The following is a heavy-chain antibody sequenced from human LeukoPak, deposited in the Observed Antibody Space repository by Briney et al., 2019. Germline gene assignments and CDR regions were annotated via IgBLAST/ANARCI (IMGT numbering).Heavy chain of an antibody. J-gene: IGHJ5*02. Sequence: TSETLSLTCTVSGGSISSYYWSWIRQPPGKGLEWIGYIYYSGSTSYNPSLKSRVTISVDTSKNQFSLKLSSVTAADTAVYYCARGGDYYGSGSYYAFDPWGQGTLVTVSS. CDR2: IYYSGST. CDR1: GGSISSYY. CDR3: ARGGDYYGSGSYYAFDP. D-gene: IGHD3-10*01. V-gene: IGHV4-59*01.